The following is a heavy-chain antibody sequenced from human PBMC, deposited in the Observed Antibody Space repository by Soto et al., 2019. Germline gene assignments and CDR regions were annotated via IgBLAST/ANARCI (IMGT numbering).Heavy chain of an antibody. J-gene: IGHJ6*02. Sequence: ASVKVSCKASGYTFTSYYMHWVRQAPGQGLEWMGIINPSGGSTSYAQKFQGRVTMTRDTSTSTVYMELSSLRSEDTAVYYCARDLPMITFGGAPLHHGMDVWGQGPKVTVSS. V-gene: IGHV1-46*01. CDR1: GYTFTSYY. CDR2: INPSGGST. CDR3: ARDLPMITFGGAPLHHGMDV. D-gene: IGHD3-16*01.